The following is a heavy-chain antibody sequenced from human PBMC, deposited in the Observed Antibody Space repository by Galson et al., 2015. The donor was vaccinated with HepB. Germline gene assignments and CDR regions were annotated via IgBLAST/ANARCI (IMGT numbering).Heavy chain of an antibody. CDR3: ARVRYYYGSGSYYNVHYFDY. CDR1: GYTFTSYD. D-gene: IGHD3-10*01. V-gene: IGHV1-8*01. CDR2: MNPNSGNT. Sequence: SVKVSCKASGYTFTSYDINWVRQATGQGLEWMGWMNPNSGNTGYAQKFQGRVTMTRNTSISTAYMELSSLRSEDTAVYYCARVRYYYGSGSYYNVHYFDYWGQGTLVTVSS. J-gene: IGHJ4*02.